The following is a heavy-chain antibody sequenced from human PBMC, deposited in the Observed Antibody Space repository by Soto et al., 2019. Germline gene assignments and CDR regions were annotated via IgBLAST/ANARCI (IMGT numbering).Heavy chain of an antibody. Sequence: SETLSLTCTVSGGSISSGGYYWSWIRQHPGKGLEWIGYIYYSGSTYYNPSLKSRVTISVDTSKNQFSLKLSSVTAADTAVYYCARDYGDYRSYYYGMDVWGQGTTVTVSS. CDR3: ARDYGDYRSYYYGMDV. V-gene: IGHV4-31*03. J-gene: IGHJ6*02. D-gene: IGHD4-17*01. CDR2: IYYSGST. CDR1: GGSISSGGYY.